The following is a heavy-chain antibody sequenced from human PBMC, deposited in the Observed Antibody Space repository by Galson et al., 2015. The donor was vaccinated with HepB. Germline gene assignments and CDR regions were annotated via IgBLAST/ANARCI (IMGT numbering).Heavy chain of an antibody. Sequence: ETLSLTCAVYGGSLSGYYWSWIRQPPGKGLEWIGEINHSGSTNYNPSLKSRVTISVDTSKNQFSLKLSSVTAADTAVYYCARELYGDPTLFDYWGQGTLVTVSS. CDR3: ARELYGDPTLFDY. CDR2: INHSGST. D-gene: IGHD4-17*01. J-gene: IGHJ4*02. V-gene: IGHV4-34*01. CDR1: GGSLSGYY.